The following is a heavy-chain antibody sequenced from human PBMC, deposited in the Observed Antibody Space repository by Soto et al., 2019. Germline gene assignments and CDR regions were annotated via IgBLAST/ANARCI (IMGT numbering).Heavy chain of an antibody. CDR3: ARDGDSSRWYVDYYYGMDV. J-gene: IGHJ6*02. CDR1: GYTFTSYG. Sequence: QVQLVQSGAGVKKPGASVKVSCKASGYTFTSYGVHWVRQAPGQRLEWMGWINPDNGNTKYSQKFQGRVTMIWDTSGATAYRELSSLRSEATAVYYCARDGDSSRWYVDYYYGMDVWGQGTTVTVSS. V-gene: IGHV1-3*01. CDR2: INPDNGNT. D-gene: IGHD6-13*01.